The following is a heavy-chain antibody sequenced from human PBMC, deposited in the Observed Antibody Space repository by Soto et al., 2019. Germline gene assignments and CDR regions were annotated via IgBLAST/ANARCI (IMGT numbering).Heavy chain of an antibody. J-gene: IGHJ4*02. CDR3: AGGSKASYYY. CDR1: GGSISSSNW. Sequence: PSETLSLTCAVSGGSISSSNWWSWVRQPPGKGLEWIGEIYHSGSTNYNPSLKSRVTISVDTSKNQFSLRVTSVSAADTAVYYCAGGSKASYYYWGQGTLVTVSS. CDR2: IYHSGST. V-gene: IGHV4-4*02. D-gene: IGHD5-18*01.